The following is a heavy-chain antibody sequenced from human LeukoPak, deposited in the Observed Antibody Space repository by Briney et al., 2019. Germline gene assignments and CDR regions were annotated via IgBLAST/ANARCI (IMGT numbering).Heavy chain of an antibody. Sequence: ASVKVSCKASGYTFTSYGISWVRQAPGQGLEWMGWISAYNGNTNYAQKLQGRVTMTTDTSTSTAYTELRSLRSDDTAVYYCARDRGVDTAMANFDYWGQGTLVTVSS. D-gene: IGHD5-18*01. J-gene: IGHJ4*02. CDR3: ARDRGVDTAMANFDY. CDR1: GYTFTSYG. V-gene: IGHV1-18*01. CDR2: ISAYNGNT.